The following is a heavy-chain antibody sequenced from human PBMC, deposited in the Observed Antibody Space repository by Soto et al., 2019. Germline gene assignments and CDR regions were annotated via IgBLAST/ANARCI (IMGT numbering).Heavy chain of an antibody. CDR1: GFTFSSYA. D-gene: IGHD2-8*01. V-gene: IGHV3-23*01. J-gene: IGHJ6*03. CDR2: ISGSGGST. Sequence: EVQLLESGGGLVQPGGSLRLSCAASGFTFSSYAMSWVRQAPGKGLEWVSAISGSGGSTYYADSVKGRFTISRDNSKNTLYLQMNSMRAEDTAVYYCAKLKGDIVLMVYAISPLWYYYYYKDVWGKGTTVTVSS. CDR3: AKLKGDIVLMVYAISPLWYYYYYKDV.